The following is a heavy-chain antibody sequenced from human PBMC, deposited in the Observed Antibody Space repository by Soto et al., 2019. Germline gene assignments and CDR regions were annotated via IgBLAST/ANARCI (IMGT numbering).Heavy chain of an antibody. J-gene: IGHJ3*02. D-gene: IGHD2-15*01. Sequence: GGSLRLSCAASGFTFSSYSMNWVRQAPGKGLEWLSYISSSSSTIYYADSVKGRFTISRDNAKNSLYLQMNSLRAEDTAVYYYAREGSVSSDAFDIWGQGTMVTVSS. V-gene: IGHV3-48*01. CDR2: ISSSSSTI. CDR3: AREGSVSSDAFDI. CDR1: GFTFSSYS.